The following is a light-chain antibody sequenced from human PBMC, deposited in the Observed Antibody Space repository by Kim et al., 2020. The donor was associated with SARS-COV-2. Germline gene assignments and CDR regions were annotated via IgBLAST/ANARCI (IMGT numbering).Light chain of an antibody. J-gene: IGKJ1*01. CDR3: LQGTFWPWT. CDR1: KRRVPRDGHTL. Sequence: AVISCSSIKRRVPRDGHTLLSWFQQRPGQAPRRLIYEASNRASGVPDRFSGSGSGTDFTLKISRVEAEDVGVYYCLQGTFWPWTFGQGTKVDIK. CDR2: EAS. V-gene: IGKV2-30*02.